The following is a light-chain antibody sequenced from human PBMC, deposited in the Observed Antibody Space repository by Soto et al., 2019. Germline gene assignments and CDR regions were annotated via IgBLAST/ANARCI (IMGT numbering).Light chain of an antibody. J-gene: IGLJ2*01. CDR1: SSNMGSNT. Sequence: QSVLTQPPSASGTPGQRVTISCSGSSSNMGSNTVNWYQQLPGTAPKPLIRSNNQRPSGGPDRLSGSKSGTSASLAISGLQSEDEADYYCAAWDDGLNGVVFGGGTKLTVL. V-gene: IGLV1-44*01. CDR3: AAWDDGLNGVV. CDR2: SNN.